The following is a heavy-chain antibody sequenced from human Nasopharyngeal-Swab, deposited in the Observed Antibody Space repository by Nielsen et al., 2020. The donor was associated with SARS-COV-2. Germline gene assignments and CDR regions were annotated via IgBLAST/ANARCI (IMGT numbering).Heavy chain of an antibody. D-gene: IGHD6-13*01. CDR3: ARGEYAGYSSSWTTFDY. CDR1: EYTFTSYY. Sequence: ASVKVSCKASEYTFTSYYMHWVRQAPGQGLEWMGIINPSGGSTSYAQKFQGRVTMTRDTSTSTVYMELSSLRSEDTAVYYCARGEYAGYSSSWTTFDYWGQGTLVTVSS. V-gene: IGHV1-46*01. J-gene: IGHJ4*02. CDR2: INPSGGST.